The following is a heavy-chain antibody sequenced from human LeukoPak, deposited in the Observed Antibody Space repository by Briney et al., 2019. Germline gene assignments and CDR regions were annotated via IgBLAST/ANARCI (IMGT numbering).Heavy chain of an antibody. D-gene: IGHD6-19*01. CDR1: GFTFSNYN. CDR3: ARDFARQFTIDY. CDR2: ISSSSNII. V-gene: IGHV3-48*01. Sequence: GGSLRLSCAASGFTFSNYNMNWVRQPPGKGLQWVSYISSSSNIIYYADSVKGRFTISRDNAKNSLFLQMNSLRAEDTAVYYCARDFARQFTIDYWGQGTLVTVSS. J-gene: IGHJ4*02.